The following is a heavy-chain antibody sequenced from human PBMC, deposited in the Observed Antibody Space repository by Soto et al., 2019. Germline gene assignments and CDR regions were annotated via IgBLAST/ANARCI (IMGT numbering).Heavy chain of an antibody. J-gene: IGHJ4*02. Sequence: PSETLSLTCAVYGETFSGFYWNWIRQSPGKGLEWIGEINHRGRSNYNPSLKSRVTISVDTSKNQFSLKLDSVTAADTAVYYCARYGLSGWLFDYWGQGIQVTVSS. CDR1: GETFSGFY. CDR3: ARYGLSGWLFDY. V-gene: IGHV4-34*01. D-gene: IGHD6-19*01. CDR2: INHRGRS.